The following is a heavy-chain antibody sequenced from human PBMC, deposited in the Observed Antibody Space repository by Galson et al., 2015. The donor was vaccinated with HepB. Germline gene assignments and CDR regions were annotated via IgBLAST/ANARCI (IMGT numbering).Heavy chain of an antibody. CDR1: GFTFSNAW. CDR3: TTDGDYGGNSAPGD. V-gene: IGHV3-15*01. CDR2: IKSKTDGGTT. J-gene: IGHJ4*02. D-gene: IGHD4-23*01. Sequence: LRLSCAASGFTFSNAWMSWVRQAPGKGLEWVGRIKSKTDGGTTDYAAPVKGRFTISRDDSKNTLYLQMNSLKTEDTAVYYRTTDGDYGGNSAPGDWGQGTLVTVSS.